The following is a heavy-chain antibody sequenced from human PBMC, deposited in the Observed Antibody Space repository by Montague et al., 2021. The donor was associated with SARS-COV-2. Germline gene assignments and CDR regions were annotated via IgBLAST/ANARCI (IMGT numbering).Heavy chain of an antibody. CDR2: IWYDGSKN. CDR1: GFTFSSYG. D-gene: IGHD6-13*01. J-gene: IGHJ6*02. V-gene: IGHV3-33*01. Sequence: FLRLSCAASGFTFSSYGMHWVRQAPGKGLEWVAIIWYDGSKNYYADSVKGRFTISRDNSKNTLYLQMNTLRAEDTAVYYCARDSSSGSDWYYYYGMDVWGQGTTVTVSS. CDR3: ARDSSSGSDWYYYYGMDV.